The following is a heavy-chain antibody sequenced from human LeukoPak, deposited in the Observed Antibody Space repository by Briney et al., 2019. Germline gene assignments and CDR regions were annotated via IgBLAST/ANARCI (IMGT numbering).Heavy chain of an antibody. CDR2: ISYDGSNK. J-gene: IGHJ4*02. CDR3: ARAAYGSGSYYFDY. CDR1: GFTFSSYA. V-gene: IGHV3-30-3*01. D-gene: IGHD3-10*01. Sequence: PGGSLRLSCAASGFTFSSYAMSWVRQAPGKGLEWVAVISYDGSNKYYADSVKGRFTISRDNSKNTLYLQMNSLRAEDTAVYYCARAAYGSGSYYFDYWGQGTLVTVSS.